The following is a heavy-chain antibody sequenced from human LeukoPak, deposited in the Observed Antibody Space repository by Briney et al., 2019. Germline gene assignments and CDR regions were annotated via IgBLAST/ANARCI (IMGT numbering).Heavy chain of an antibody. Sequence: ASVRVSCKTSGFTFTGYYVQWVRHAPGQGPERVGWMYFNSGATRFAPKFQGRVTMTRDTSISTAYMEFSSLRSDDTAMYYCAREGSSGQDWYAFDIWGQGTMLTVSS. CDR3: AREGSSGQDWYAFDI. CDR1: GFTFTGYY. J-gene: IGHJ3*02. CDR2: MYFNSGAT. D-gene: IGHD5-12*01. V-gene: IGHV1-2*02.